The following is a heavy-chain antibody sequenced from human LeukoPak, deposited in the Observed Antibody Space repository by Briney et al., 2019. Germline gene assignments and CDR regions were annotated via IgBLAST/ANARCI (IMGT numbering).Heavy chain of an antibody. Sequence: GGSLRLSCAASGFTFNNYAMSWVRQTPGKGLQWASAVSGDGQRTFYADSVKGRFTIFRDNSMNTLSLQMNSLRVEDTAVYYCAKEQDNLLLLSHFDSWGQGILVTVSA. V-gene: IGHV3-23*01. D-gene: IGHD1-14*01. CDR2: VSGDGQRT. J-gene: IGHJ4*02. CDR1: GFTFNNYA. CDR3: AKEQDNLLLLSHFDS.